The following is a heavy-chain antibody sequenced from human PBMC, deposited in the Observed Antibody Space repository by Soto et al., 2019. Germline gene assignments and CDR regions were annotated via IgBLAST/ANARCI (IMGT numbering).Heavy chain of an antibody. J-gene: IGHJ4*02. V-gene: IGHV3-74*01. CDR3: VKVLARGVGVPRFYFDS. CDR1: GFTFSNSW. D-gene: IGHD2-2*01. CDR2: INADGTST. Sequence: GGSLRLSCAASGFTFSNSWMHWVRQVSGKGLEWVSRINADGTSTSYAESVKSRFTISRDNAKNTLYLHVNSLRAEDTAVYYCVKVLARGVGVPRFYFDSWGQGALVTVSS.